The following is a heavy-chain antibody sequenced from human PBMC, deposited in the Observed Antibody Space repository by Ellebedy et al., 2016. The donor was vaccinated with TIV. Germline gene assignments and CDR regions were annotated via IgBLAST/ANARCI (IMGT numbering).Heavy chain of an antibody. CDR1: GGSFSGYY. D-gene: IGHD5-18*01. V-gene: IGHV4-34*01. Sequence: SETLSLXXAVYGGSFSGYYWSWIRQPPGKGLEWIGEINHSGSTNYNPSLKSRVTISVDTSKNQFSLKLSSVTAVDTAVYYCARGSMGYSYGYGVGYWGQGTLVTVSS. J-gene: IGHJ4*02. CDR3: ARGSMGYSYGYGVGY. CDR2: INHSGST.